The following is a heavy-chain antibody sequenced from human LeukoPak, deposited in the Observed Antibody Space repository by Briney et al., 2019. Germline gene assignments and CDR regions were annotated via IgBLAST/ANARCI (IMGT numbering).Heavy chain of an antibody. Sequence: PSETLSLTCTVSGGSISSYYWSWIRQPPGKGLEWIGYIYYSGSTYYNPSLKSRVTISVDTSKNQFSLKLSSVTAADTAVYYCARGITMISGRWFDPWGQGTLVTVSS. V-gene: IGHV4-59*12. CDR2: IYYSGST. D-gene: IGHD3-22*01. J-gene: IGHJ5*02. CDR3: ARGITMISGRWFDP. CDR1: GGSISSYY.